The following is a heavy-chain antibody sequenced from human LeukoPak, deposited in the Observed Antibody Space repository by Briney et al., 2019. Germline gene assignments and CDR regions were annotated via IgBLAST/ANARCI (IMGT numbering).Heavy chain of an antibody. CDR2: ISSSGSTI. Sequence: GGSLRLSCSASGFTFSSYEMNWVRQAPGKGLEWVSYISSSGSTIYYADSVKGRFTISRDNAKNSLYLQMNSLRAEDTAVYYCASGIRCSSTSCYDYWGQGTLVTVSP. CDR3: ASGIRCSSTSCYDY. V-gene: IGHV3-48*03. CDR1: GFTFSSYE. D-gene: IGHD2-2*01. J-gene: IGHJ4*02.